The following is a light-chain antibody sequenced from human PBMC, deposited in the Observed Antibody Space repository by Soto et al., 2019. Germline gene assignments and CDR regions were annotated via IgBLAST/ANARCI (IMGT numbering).Light chain of an antibody. CDR1: SSDVGAYYY. CDR2: EVS. Sequence: QSVLTQPASVSGSPGQSITISCTGTSSDVGAYYYVSWYRQHPGTAPELMIYEVSNRPSGVSNRFSGSKSGNTASLTISGRLDEDEAHYYCSSSKADMTQVFGGGTKLTVL. CDR3: SSSKADMTQV. V-gene: IGLV2-14*01. J-gene: IGLJ3*02.